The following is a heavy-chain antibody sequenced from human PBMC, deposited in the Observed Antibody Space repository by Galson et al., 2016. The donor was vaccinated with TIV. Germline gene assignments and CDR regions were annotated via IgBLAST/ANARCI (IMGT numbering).Heavy chain of an antibody. D-gene: IGHD3-9*01. Sequence: SLRLSCAASGFTFGSYDMHWVRQAPGKGLEWVAIISYDRSEEYFAGSVTGRFTISRDNSKNTLYLELNSLRAEDTAIYYCARAFETYAFDIWCQGTLVTVSS. J-gene: IGHJ3*02. CDR3: ARAFETYAFDI. CDR2: ISYDRSEE. V-gene: IGHV3-30-3*01. CDR1: GFTFGSYD.